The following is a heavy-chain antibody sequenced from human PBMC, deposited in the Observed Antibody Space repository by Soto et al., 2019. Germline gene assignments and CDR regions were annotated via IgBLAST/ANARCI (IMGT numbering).Heavy chain of an antibody. CDR2: IWYDGSNK. CDR1: GFTFSSYG. J-gene: IGHJ6*03. Sequence: GGSLRLSCAASGFTFSSYGMHWVRQAPGKGLEWVAVIWYDGSNKYYADSVKGRFTISRDDSKSIAYLQMNSLKTEDTAVYYCTRDRIWTYCSSTSRSGYYYMDVWGKGTTVTVSS. V-gene: IGHV3-33*01. CDR3: TRDRIWTYCSSTSRSGYYYMDV. D-gene: IGHD2-2*01.